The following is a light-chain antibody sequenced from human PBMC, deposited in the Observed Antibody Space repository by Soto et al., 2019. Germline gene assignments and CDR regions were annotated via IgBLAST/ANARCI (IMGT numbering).Light chain of an antibody. J-gene: IGLJ1*01. CDR2: EVS. V-gene: IGLV2-14*01. CDR1: ISDVGGYDY. Sequence: QSVLSQPSSVCGSPGQSVTISCTGTISDVGGYDYVSWYQLHPGKAPKLIVFEVSNRPSGVSYRFSGSKYGNTASLTISGLQAEDEADYFCSPYSISTAYLFGTWTKVTVL. CDR3: SPYSISTAYL.